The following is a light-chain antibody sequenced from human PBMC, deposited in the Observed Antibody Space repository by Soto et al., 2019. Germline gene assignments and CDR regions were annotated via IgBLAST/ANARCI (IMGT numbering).Light chain of an antibody. V-gene: IGKV3-15*01. CDR2: GAS. CDR3: QQYNNWPRMYT. Sequence: EIVMTQSPATLSVSPGERATLSCRASQSVSSNLAWYQQKPGQAPRLLIYGASTRATGIPARFSGSVSGTEFTLTISSLQSEDFAVYYCQQYNNWPRMYTFCQGTKLEIK. J-gene: IGKJ2*01. CDR1: QSVSSN.